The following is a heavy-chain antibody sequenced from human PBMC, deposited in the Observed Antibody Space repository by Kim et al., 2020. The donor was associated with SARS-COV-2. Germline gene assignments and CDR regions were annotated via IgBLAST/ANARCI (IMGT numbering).Heavy chain of an antibody. J-gene: IGHJ5*02. CDR2: ILPMVDIP. CDR1: GGTFSNYA. CDR3: ARGGQVVIDGRVSLTLYDH. D-gene: IGHD2-21*01. Sequence: SVKVSCKASGGTFSNYAVNWVRQAPGQGLEWMGRILPMVDIPHYARNFQGRLTTTADKSTSTAYMELTGLTSADTAVYYCARGGQVVIDGRVSLTLYDHWGQGALVPVSS. V-gene: IGHV1-69*10.